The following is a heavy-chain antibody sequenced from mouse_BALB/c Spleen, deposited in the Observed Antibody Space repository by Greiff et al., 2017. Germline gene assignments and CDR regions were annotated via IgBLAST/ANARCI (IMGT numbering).Heavy chain of an antibody. CDR3: ARQYDYDEAMDY. V-gene: IGHV5-12-1*01. CDR2: ISSGGGST. Sequence: EVQVVESGGGLVKPGGSLKLSCAASGFAFSSYDMSWVRQAPEKRLEWVAYISSGGGSTYYPDTVKGRFTISRDNAKNTLYLQMSSLKSEDTAMYYCARQYDYDEAMDYWGQGTSVTVAS. CDR1: GFAFSSYD. J-gene: IGHJ4*01. D-gene: IGHD2-4*01.